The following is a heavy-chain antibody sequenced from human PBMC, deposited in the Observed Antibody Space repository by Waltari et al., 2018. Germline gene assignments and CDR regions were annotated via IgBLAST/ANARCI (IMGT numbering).Heavy chain of an antibody. Sequence: VKLVQSGAEVKKPRSLVKVSCQASGCSFTLYAISSVRQAPGQGLEWMGGIIPIFGTANYAQEFQGRVTITADEYTSTAYMELSSLRSEDTAVYYCAREGGPGIPYYVDYWGQGTLVTVSS. CDR3: AREGGPGIPYYVDY. J-gene: IGHJ4*02. CDR2: IIPIFGTA. CDR1: GCSFTLYA. V-gene: IGHV1-69*12. D-gene: IGHD1-26*01.